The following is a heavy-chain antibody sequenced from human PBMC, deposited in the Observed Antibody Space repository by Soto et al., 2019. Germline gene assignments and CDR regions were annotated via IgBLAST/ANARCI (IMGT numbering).Heavy chain of an antibody. CDR3: ARGWFGPDV. D-gene: IGHD3-10*01. CDR1: EFTFSGRS. V-gene: IGHV3-74*03. CDR2: IDKVGTDS. Sequence: AGGSLRLSCAASEFTFSGRSVHWVRQAPGKGLVWVSGIDKVGTDSTYADSVKGRFTSSRDNAKNTVYLQMNSLRVEDTAVYYCARGWFGPDVWGKGTTLTVSS. J-gene: IGHJ6*04.